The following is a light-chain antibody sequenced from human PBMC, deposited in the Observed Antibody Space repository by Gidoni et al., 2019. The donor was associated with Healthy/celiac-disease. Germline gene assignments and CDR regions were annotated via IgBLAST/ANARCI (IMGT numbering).Light chain of an antibody. Sequence: DIQMTQSPSSLSASVGDRVTITCQASQDISNYLNWYQQKPGKAPKLLIYDASNLETGVPSRFSGSGSGTDFTFTISSLQPEDIATYYCQQYDNIPSFTFGGGTKVEIK. J-gene: IGKJ4*01. V-gene: IGKV1-33*01. CDR3: QQYDNIPSFT. CDR2: DAS. CDR1: QDISNY.